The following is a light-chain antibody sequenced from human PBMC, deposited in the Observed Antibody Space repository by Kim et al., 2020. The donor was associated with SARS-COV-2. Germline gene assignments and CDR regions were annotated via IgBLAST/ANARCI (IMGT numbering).Light chain of an antibody. CDR3: QQYNRSPGLT. J-gene: IGKJ4*01. CDR2: EAS. Sequence: DIQMTQSPSTLSVSVGDRVTITCRASQSIGTWLAWYQLKPGKAPRLLIYEASNLDSGVPSRFSGSGSGTEFTLTISSLQTDDFATYYCQQYNRSPGLTFGGGTKVDIK. V-gene: IGKV1-5*03. CDR1: QSIGTW.